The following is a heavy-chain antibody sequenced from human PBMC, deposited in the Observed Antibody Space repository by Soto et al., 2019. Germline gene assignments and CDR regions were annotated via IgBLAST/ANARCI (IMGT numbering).Heavy chain of an antibody. CDR2: INPSGGST. J-gene: IGHJ6*02. V-gene: IGHV1-46*01. CDR3: ARDLGYCSGGSCYYYYGMDV. Sequence: GASVKVSCKASGYTFTSYYMHWVRQAPGQGLEWMGIINPSGGSTSYAQKFQGRVTMTRDTSTSTVYMELSSLRSEDTAVYYCARDLGYCSGGSCYYYYGMDVWGQGTTVTVSS. CDR1: GYTFTSYY. D-gene: IGHD2-15*01.